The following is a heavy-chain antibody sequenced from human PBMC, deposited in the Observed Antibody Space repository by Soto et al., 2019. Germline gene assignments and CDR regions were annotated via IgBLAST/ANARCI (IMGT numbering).Heavy chain of an antibody. CDR3: AKDRNDYYYYMDV. Sequence: VQLVESGGGLVQPGRSLRLSCAASGFTFDDYAMHWVRQAPGKGLEWVSGISWNSGSIGYADSVKGRFTISRDNAKNSLYLQMNSLRAEDTALYYCAKDRNDYYYYMDVWGKGTTVTVSS. V-gene: IGHV3-9*01. J-gene: IGHJ6*03. CDR1: GFTFDDYA. D-gene: IGHD1-1*01. CDR2: ISWNSGSI.